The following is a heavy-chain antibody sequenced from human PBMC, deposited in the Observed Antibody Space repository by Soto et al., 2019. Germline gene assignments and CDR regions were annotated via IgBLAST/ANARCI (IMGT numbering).Heavy chain of an antibody. CDR1: EGTFNSYA. CDR3: SSGASRWYPYFFLY. Sequence: QAQVVQSGAEVRKPGSSVKLSCKASEGTFNSYAIAWVRQAPGQGLEWMGGIIPYYNTLNYAQKFQDRVTITADDSTNTVYMGLSSLGADDTAVDFCSSGASRWYPYFFLYWAQRTLVAVS. CDR2: IIPYYNTL. J-gene: IGHJ4*02. D-gene: IGHD6-13*01. V-gene: IGHV1-69*01.